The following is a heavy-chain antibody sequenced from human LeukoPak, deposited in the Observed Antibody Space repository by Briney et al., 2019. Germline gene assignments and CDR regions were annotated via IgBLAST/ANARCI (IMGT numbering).Heavy chain of an antibody. CDR3: VSLKDQGLRHVPAI. V-gene: IGHV3-23*01. CDR2: ITASGGDT. Sequence: GGSLRLSFSCSGFNFPMSAWSWVRQAPGKGLAWVSGITASGGDTSYSDSARGRFTVSSDNSKNIVYLEMNSLRVDDTAMYFCVSLKDQGLRHVPAIWGQGALVTVSS. D-gene: IGHD2-15*01. CDR1: GFNFPMSA. J-gene: IGHJ4*02.